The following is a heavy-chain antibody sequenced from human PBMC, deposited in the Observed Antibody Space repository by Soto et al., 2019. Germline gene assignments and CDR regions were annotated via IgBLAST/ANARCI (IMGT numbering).Heavy chain of an antibody. CDR3: VREDYSGSGSLL. J-gene: IGHJ4*02. Sequence: EVQLVESGGGLVQPGGSLRLSCAASGFTFSGYWMCWVRQAPGKGLEWVANIKQDGSDIHYLASVKGRFTISRDNAKDSLFLQMTNLTAEDTAVYYCVREDYSGSGSLLWGQGTLVTVSS. CDR2: IKQDGSDI. V-gene: IGHV3-7*04. CDR1: GFTFSGYW. D-gene: IGHD3-10*01.